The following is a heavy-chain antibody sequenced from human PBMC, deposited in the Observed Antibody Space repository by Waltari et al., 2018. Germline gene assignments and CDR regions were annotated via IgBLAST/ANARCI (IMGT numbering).Heavy chain of an antibody. CDR2: IYYSGST. D-gene: IGHD2-2*01. V-gene: IGHV4-39*01. Sequence: TVSGGSISSSSYYWGWIRQPPGKGLEWIGSIYYSGSTYYNPSLKSRVTISVDTSKNQFSLKLSSVTAADTAVYYCATLPADPPDAFDIWGQGTMVTVSS. CDR3: ATLPADPPDAFDI. J-gene: IGHJ3*02. CDR1: GGSISSSSYY.